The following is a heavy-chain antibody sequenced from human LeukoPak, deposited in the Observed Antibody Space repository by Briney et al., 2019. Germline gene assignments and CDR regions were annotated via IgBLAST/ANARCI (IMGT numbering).Heavy chain of an antibody. V-gene: IGHV1-2*02. CDR2: TNPNSGGT. J-gene: IGHJ4*02. CDR3: ARDHPYCTNGVCYDDY. D-gene: IGHD2-8*01. CDR1: GYTFTGYY. Sequence: ASVKVSCKASGYTFTGYYMHWVRQAPGQGLEWMGWTNPNSGGTNYAQKFQGRVTLTWDTSISTAYMELSRLRSDDTAVYYCARDHPYCTNGVCYDDYWGQGTLVTVSS.